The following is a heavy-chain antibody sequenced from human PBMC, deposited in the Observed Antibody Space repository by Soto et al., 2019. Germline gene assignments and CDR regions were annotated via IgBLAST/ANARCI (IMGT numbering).Heavy chain of an antibody. Sequence: QLQLQESGPGLVKPSETLSLTCTVSGGSISSSRYYWGWIRQPPGKGLEWFGCSYYIGSTYYNPSLKSRVTISVDTSKNQFSLKLSSVTAADTAVYYCARLLGYCSGGSCYPRGFEYYFDYWGQGTLVTVSS. CDR1: GGSISSSRYY. CDR2: SYYIGST. V-gene: IGHV4-39*01. D-gene: IGHD2-15*01. J-gene: IGHJ4*02. CDR3: ARLLGYCSGGSCYPRGFEYYFDY.